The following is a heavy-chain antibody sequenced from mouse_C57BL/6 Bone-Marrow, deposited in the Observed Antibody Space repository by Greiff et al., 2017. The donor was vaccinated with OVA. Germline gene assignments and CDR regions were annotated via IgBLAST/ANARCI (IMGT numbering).Heavy chain of an antibody. CDR2: IYPRSGNT. Sequence: QVQLKQSGAELARPGASVKLSCKASGYTFTSYGISWVKQRTGQGLEWIGEIYPRSGNTYYNEKFKGKATLTADKSSSTAYMELRSLTSEDSAVYFCSGINDGEFAYWGQGTLVTVSA. J-gene: IGHJ3*01. CDR1: GYTFTSYG. CDR3: SGINDGEFAY. V-gene: IGHV1-81*01. D-gene: IGHD2-12*01.